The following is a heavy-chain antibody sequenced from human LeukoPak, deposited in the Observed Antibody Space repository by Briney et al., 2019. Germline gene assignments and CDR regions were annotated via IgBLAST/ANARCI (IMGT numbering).Heavy chain of an antibody. CDR1: GFSLRTSGVG. Sequence: SGPTLVNPTQPLTLTCTFSGFSLRTSGVGVAWIRQPPVKALEWLALIYWDDDKRYSPSLKSRLTITKDTSKNQVVLTMTNMDPVDTATYYYAHRREPFDPWGQGTLVTVSS. J-gene: IGHJ5*02. D-gene: IGHD1-14*01. CDR2: IYWDDDK. CDR3: AHRREPFDP. V-gene: IGHV2-5*02.